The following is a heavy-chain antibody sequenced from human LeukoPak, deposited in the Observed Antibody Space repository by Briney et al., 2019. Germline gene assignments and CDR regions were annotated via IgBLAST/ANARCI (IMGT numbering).Heavy chain of an antibody. CDR2: ISGSGGST. Sequence: PGGSLRLSCAASGFTFSSYGMSWVRQAPGKGLEWVSAISGSGGSTYYADSVKGRFTISRDNAKNSLYLQMNSLRAEDTAVYYCARGGPQWLASGGLFDIWGQGTMVTVSS. D-gene: IGHD6-19*01. CDR1: GFTFSSYG. CDR3: ARGGPQWLASGGLFDI. J-gene: IGHJ3*02. V-gene: IGHV3-23*01.